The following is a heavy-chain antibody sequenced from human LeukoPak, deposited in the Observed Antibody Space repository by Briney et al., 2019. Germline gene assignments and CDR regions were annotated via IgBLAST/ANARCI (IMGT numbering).Heavy chain of an antibody. CDR2: IIPIFGTA. Sequence: SVKLCCKASGGTFSSYAISWVRQAPGQGLEWMGGIIPIFGTANYAQKFQGRVTNTADESTSTAYMELSSLRSEDTAVYYCARGSRVNYDILTGYYRNEYYFDYWGQGTLVTVSS. V-gene: IGHV1-69*13. D-gene: IGHD3-9*01. CDR1: GGTFSSYA. CDR3: ARGSRVNYDILTGYYRNEYYFDY. J-gene: IGHJ4*02.